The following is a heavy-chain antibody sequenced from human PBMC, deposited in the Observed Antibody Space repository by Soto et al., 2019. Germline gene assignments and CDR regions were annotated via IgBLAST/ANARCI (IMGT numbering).Heavy chain of an antibody. Sequence: LSLTCTVAGASMSGNYWTWVRQPPGKGLEWIGNMFYSGTTNYNPSLRSRVTMSLDTSVNQFSLRLSSVTAADTAVYYCARPNMWYGKILQWGRGTLVTVSS. D-gene: IGHD2-15*01. V-gene: IGHV4-59*01. CDR2: MFYSGTT. CDR1: GASMSGNY. J-gene: IGHJ1*01. CDR3: ARPNMWYGKILQ.